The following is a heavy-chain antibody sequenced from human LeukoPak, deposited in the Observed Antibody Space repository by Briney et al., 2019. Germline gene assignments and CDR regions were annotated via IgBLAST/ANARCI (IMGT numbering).Heavy chain of an antibody. V-gene: IGHV4-39*02. D-gene: IGHD3-10*01. J-gene: IGHJ4*02. CDR1: AGSISSGYY. CDR3: ARNGSEITQESRGHYFDY. CDR2: IFYSGST. Sequence: PSETLSLTCTASAGSISSGYYWGWIRQPPGKGLEWIGSIFYSGSTHYNPSLKSRVTISVDTSKNHFSLKLSSVTAADTAVYYCARNGSEITQESRGHYFDYWGQGTLVTVSS.